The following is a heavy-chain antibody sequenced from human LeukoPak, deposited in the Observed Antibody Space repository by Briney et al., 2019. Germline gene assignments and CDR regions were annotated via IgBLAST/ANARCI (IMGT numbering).Heavy chain of an antibody. V-gene: IGHV4-59*08. CDR2: IYYSGST. J-gene: IGHJ4*02. Sequence: SETLSLTCTVSGGSISSYYWSWIRQPPGKGLEWIGYIYYSGSTNYNPSLKSRVTISVDTSKNQFSLKLSSVTAADTAVYYCARFNARYNNWGQGTLVTVSS. D-gene: IGHD2-2*02. CDR1: GGSISSYY. CDR3: ARFNARYNN.